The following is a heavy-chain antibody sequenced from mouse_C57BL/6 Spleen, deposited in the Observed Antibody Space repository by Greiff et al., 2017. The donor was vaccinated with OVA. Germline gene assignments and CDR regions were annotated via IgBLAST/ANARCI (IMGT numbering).Heavy chain of an antibody. CDR1: GYTFTSYW. Sequence: QVQLQQPGAELVRPGSSVKLSCKASGYTFTSYWMHWVKQRPIQGLEWIGNIDPSDSETHYNQKFKDKATLTVDKSSSTAYMQLSSLTSEDSAVDYCAREGNYSNYFYYWGQGTTLTVSS. CDR3: AREGNYSNYFYY. J-gene: IGHJ2*01. D-gene: IGHD2-5*01. V-gene: IGHV1-52*01. CDR2: IDPSDSET.